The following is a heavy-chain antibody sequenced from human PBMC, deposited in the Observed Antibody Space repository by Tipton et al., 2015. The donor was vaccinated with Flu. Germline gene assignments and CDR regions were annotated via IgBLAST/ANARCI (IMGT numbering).Heavy chain of an antibody. CDR2: INWNGGST. CDR1: GFTFDDYG. CDR3: AREYSSSSQYYYYYMDV. V-gene: IGHV3-20*04. D-gene: IGHD6-6*01. Sequence: SLRLSCAASGFTFDDYGMSWVRQAPGKGLEWVSGINWNGGSTGYADSVKGRFTISRDNAKNSLYLQMNSLRAEDTAVYYCAREYSSSSQYYYYYMDVWGKGTTVTVSS. J-gene: IGHJ6*03.